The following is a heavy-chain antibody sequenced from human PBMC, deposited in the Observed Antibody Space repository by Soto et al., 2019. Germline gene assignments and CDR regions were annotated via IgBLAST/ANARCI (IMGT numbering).Heavy chain of an antibody. CDR1: SFIFTSYG. CDR3: AKSGGHHFGMDV. CDR2: ISGYNGNT. J-gene: IGHJ6*02. Sequence: ASVKVSCKASSFIFTSYGINWVRQAPGQGLEWMGWISGYNGNTKYGQKFQDRVTLTADTSTATAFMEVRSLRGDDSAVYYCAKSGGHHFGMDVWGQWTTVTVSS. V-gene: IGHV1-18*01. D-gene: IGHD2-8*02.